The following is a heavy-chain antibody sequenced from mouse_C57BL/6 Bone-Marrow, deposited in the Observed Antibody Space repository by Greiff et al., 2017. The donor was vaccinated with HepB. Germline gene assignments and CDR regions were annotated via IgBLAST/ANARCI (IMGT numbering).Heavy chain of an antibody. CDR2: ISDGGSYT. CDR3: ARDMDYYAMDY. V-gene: IGHV5-4*01. D-gene: IGHD1-1*02. J-gene: IGHJ4*01. Sequence: SGFTFRSYAMSWVRQTPEKRLEWVATISDGGSYTYYPDNVKGRFTISRDNAKNNLYLQMSHLKSEDTAMYYCARDMDYYAMDYWGQGTSVTVSS. CDR1: GFTFRSYA.